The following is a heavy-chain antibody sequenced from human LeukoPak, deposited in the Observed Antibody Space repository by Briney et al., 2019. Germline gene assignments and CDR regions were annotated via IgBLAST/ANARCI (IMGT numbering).Heavy chain of an antibody. CDR2: IWYDGSNK. D-gene: IGHD6-13*01. CDR3: ARELVQGLYYYSMDA. J-gene: IGHJ6*02. CDR1: GFTFSSYC. V-gene: IGHV3-33*01. Sequence: GGSLRLSCAASGFTFSSYCMHWVRQAPGRGLEWVAVIWYDGSNKYYADSVKGRFTISRDNSKNTLYLQMNGLRAEDTAVYYCARELVQGLYYYSMDAWGQGTPVTVSS.